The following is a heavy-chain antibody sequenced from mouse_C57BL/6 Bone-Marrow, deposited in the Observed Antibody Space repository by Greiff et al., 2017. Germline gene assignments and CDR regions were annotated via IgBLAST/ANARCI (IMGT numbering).Heavy chain of an antibody. J-gene: IGHJ4*01. CDR2: ILPGSGST. CDR1: GYTFTGYW. V-gene: IGHV1-9*01. CDR3: AREGIYYDYYYAMDY. D-gene: IGHD2-4*01. Sequence: LQASGAELMKPGASVKLSCKATGYTFTGYWIEWVKQRPGHGLEWIGEILPGSGSTNYNEKFKGKATFTADTSSNTAYMQLSSLTTEDSAIYYCAREGIYYDYYYAMDYWGQGTSVTVAS.